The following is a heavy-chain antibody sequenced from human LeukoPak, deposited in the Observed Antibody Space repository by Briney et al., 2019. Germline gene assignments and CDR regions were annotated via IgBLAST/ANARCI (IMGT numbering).Heavy chain of an antibody. CDR3: AGAATYIPSNAFDS. Sequence: GASVKVSCKASGGTFSSYAISWVRQAPGQGLEWMGRIIPIFGTANYAQKFQGRVTITTDESTSTAYMELSSLRSEDTAVYYCAGAATYIPSNAFDSWGQRTMVTVSS. CDR1: GGTFSSYA. J-gene: IGHJ3*02. D-gene: IGHD2-15*01. V-gene: IGHV1-69*05. CDR2: IIPIFGTA.